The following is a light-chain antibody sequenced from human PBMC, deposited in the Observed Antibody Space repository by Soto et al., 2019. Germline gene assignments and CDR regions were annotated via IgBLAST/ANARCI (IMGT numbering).Light chain of an antibody. J-gene: IGKJ1*01. V-gene: IGKV3-20*01. Sequence: EVGMTQSPEPLSVSPGERATLSCRASQSVGSSLSWYQQKPGQAPRLLFYGASNRATAIPDRFSGSGFGTDFTLTITRPEPKDFAVYYCQQDGDSPQTFGPGTKVEI. CDR1: QSVGSS. CDR2: GAS. CDR3: QQDGDSPQT.